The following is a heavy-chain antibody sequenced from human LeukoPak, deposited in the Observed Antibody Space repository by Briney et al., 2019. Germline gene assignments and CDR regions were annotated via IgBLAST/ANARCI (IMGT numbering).Heavy chain of an antibody. V-gene: IGHV3-74*01. D-gene: IGHD1-14*01. CDR2: INPEETTT. Sequence: PGGSLRLSCAASGFTFGTFWMRWVRQAPGKGLVWVSRINPEETTTNYADAVKGRFTISRDNAKNTLYLQMNSLRAEDTAVYYCARGGLEPVAYWGQGTLVTVSS. J-gene: IGHJ4*02. CDR3: ARGGLEPVAY. CDR1: GFTFGTFW.